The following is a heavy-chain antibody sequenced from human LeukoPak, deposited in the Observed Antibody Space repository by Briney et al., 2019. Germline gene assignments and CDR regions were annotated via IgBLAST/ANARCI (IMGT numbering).Heavy chain of an antibody. CDR1: GLTFSSYA. Sequence: GGSLRLSCAASGLTFSSYAMNWVRQAPGKGLERVSAISGSGGSTYYADSVKGRFTISRDNSKNTLYLEVISLTAEDTAVYYCAKDDAWLRFGEWSQGTLVTVSS. J-gene: IGHJ4*02. V-gene: IGHV3-23*01. CDR3: AKDDAWLRFGE. D-gene: IGHD3-10*01. CDR2: ISGSGGST.